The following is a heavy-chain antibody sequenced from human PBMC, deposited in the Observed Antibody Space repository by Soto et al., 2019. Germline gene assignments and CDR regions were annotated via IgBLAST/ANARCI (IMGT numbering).Heavy chain of an antibody. CDR1: GGSISSFY. Sequence: QVQLQESGPGLVKPSETLSLTCTVSGGSISSFYWSWIRQPPGKGLEWIGYINYSWSSNHNPSLKSRVTISVDTSKNQFALKLTSVTAADTAIYHCARTLTTLTTPYFDYWGRGTLVTVSS. D-gene: IGHD4-17*01. J-gene: IGHJ4*02. CDR2: INYSWSS. CDR3: ARTLTTLTTPYFDY. V-gene: IGHV4-59*01.